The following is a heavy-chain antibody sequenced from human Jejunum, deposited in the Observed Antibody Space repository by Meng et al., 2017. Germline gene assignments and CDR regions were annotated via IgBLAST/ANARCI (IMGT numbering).Heavy chain of an antibody. D-gene: IGHD1-14*01. CDR1: GFTFSEYW. V-gene: IGHV3-74*01. CDR3: TRATSVSFDL. CDR2: INTDGSST. J-gene: IGHJ3*01. Sequence: LKISCAASGFTFSEYWIHWVRQAPGKGLVWVSRINTDGSSTSHADSVRGRFSISRDNAKNILYLQMNSLRVEDTAVYYCTRATSVSFDLWGQGTMVTVSS.